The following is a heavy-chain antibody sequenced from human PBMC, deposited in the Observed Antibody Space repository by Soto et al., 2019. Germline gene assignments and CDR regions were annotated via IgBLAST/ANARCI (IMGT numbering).Heavy chain of an antibody. CDR2: ISAYNGNT. CDR3: ARYCSSTSCYTSDY. Sequence: ASVKVSCKASGYTFTSYGISWVRQAPGQGLEWMGWISAYNGNTNYAQKLQGRVTMTTDTSTSTAYMELRSLRSDDTAVYYCARYCSSTSCYTSDYWGQEPWSPSPQ. V-gene: IGHV1-18*01. D-gene: IGHD2-2*02. CDR1: GYTFTSYG. J-gene: IGHJ4*01.